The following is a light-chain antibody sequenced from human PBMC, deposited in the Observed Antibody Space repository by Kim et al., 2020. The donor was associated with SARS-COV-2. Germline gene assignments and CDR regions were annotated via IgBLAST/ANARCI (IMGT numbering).Light chain of an antibody. J-gene: IGKJ4*01. V-gene: IGKV3-11*01. Sequence: EIVLTQSPATLSLSPGEGVTLSCRASQSISYNLAWYQQKRGQAPRLLIYDASSRATGIPARFSGSGSGTDFTLTISSLEPEEFAVYYSQHRGDWLPSFGGRTKVDIK. CDR2: DAS. CDR1: QSISYN. CDR3: QHRGDWLPS.